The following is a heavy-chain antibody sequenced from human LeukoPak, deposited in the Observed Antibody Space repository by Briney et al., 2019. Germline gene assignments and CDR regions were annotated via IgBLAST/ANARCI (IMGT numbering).Heavy chain of an antibody. CDR2: IYSGSST. CDR1: GFTLSDYY. V-gene: IGHV3-66*01. Sequence: GGSLRLSCAASGFTLSDYYMSWVRQAPGKGLEWVSLIYSGSSTYYADSVKGRFTISRDKSKNTLYLQMSSLRVEDTAVYYCAMGAIVATIDYWGQGTLVTVSS. CDR3: AMGAIVATIDY. J-gene: IGHJ4*02. D-gene: IGHD5-12*01.